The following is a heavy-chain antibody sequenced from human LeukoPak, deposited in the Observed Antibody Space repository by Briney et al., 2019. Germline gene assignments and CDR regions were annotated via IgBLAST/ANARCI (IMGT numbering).Heavy chain of an antibody. D-gene: IGHD3-22*01. V-gene: IGHV4-4*07. J-gene: IGHJ4*02. CDR1: GGSISSYY. CDR3: ARDSDYYDSSGYDV. Sequence: PSETLSLTCTVSGGSISSYYWSWIRQPAGKGLEWIGRIYTSGSTNYNPSLKSRVTMSVDTSKNRFSLKLSSVTAADTAVYYCARDSDYYDSSGYDVWGQGTLVTVSS. CDR2: IYTSGST.